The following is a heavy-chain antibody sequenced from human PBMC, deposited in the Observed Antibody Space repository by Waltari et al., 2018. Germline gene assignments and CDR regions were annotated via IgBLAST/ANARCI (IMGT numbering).Heavy chain of an antibody. CDR2: TTPNSGGT. J-gene: IGHJ3*02. CDR3: ARALVGADAFDI. V-gene: IGHV1-2*06. D-gene: IGHD1-26*01. CDR1: GYTFTGYY. Sequence: QVQLVQSGAEVKKPGASVKVSCKASGYTFTGYYMHWVRQAPGQGLGWMPRTTPNSGGTHYAQKFQGSVTITSDTSISRAYMELSRLRTDDTAVDYCARALVGADAFDIWGQGTMVTVSS.